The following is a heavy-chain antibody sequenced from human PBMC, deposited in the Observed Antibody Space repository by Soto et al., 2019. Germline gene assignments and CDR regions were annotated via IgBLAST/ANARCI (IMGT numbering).Heavy chain of an antibody. D-gene: IGHD6-19*01. J-gene: IGHJ3*02. Sequence: EVQLVESGGGSVQPGGSLRLSCTASGFTFTTYWIHWVRQAPGKGLVWVSRVNTDGSSTIYADSVKGRFTISRDNAKNTVYLQMNSLRDDDTAVYYGARGASTGLACGAFDIWGEGTVVSVSS. CDR1: GFTFTTYW. CDR3: ARGASTGLACGAFDI. CDR2: VNTDGSST. V-gene: IGHV3-74*01.